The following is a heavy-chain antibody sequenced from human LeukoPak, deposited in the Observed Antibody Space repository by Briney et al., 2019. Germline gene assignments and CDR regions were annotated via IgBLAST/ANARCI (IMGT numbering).Heavy chain of an antibody. CDR2: INTDGSTT. Sequence: GGSLRLSCVASGYPFSNYWMHWVRQAPGKGLVWVSGINTDGSTTEYADSVKGRFTISRDNSKNTLYLQMNSLRAEDTAVYYCANEGIVVVPAAIRDYWGQGTLVTVSS. V-gene: IGHV3-74*03. J-gene: IGHJ4*02. D-gene: IGHD2-2*01. CDR3: ANEGIVVVPAAIRDY. CDR1: GYPFSNYW.